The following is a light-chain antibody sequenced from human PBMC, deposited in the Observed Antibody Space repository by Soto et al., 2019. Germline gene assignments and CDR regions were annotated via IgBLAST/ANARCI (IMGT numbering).Light chain of an antibody. CDR1: QSLLHSNGYNY. CDR3: MQALQTPFT. CDR2: LGS. V-gene: IGKV2-28*01. Sequence: IVMTQSPLSLPVTPGEPASISCRSSQSLLHSNGYNYLDWYLQKPGQSPQLLICLGSNRASGVPDRFSGSGSGTDFTLKISRVEAEDVGVYYCMQALQTPFTFGPGTKVDIK. J-gene: IGKJ3*01.